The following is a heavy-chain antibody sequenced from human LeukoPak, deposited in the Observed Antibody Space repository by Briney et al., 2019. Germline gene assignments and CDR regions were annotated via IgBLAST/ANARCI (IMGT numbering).Heavy chain of an antibody. CDR1: GFTFSSYS. J-gene: IGHJ4*02. CDR2: ISSSSSYI. V-gene: IGHV3-21*01. Sequence: GGSLRLSCAASGFTFSSYSMNWVRQAPGKGLEWVSSISSSSSYIYYADSVKGRFTISRDNAKNSLYLQMNSLRAEDTAVYYCARVFTDWFRGLDYWGQGTLVTVSS. D-gene: IGHD3-9*01. CDR3: ARVFTDWFRGLDY.